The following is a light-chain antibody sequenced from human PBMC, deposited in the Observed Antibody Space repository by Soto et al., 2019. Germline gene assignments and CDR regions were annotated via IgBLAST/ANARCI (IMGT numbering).Light chain of an antibody. J-gene: IGKJ4*01. CDR2: AAS. CDR3: LQHNSYPLT. CDR1: QGISNY. V-gene: IGKV1-17*03. Sequence: DIRMTQSPSAMSAPVGDRVTITCRASQGISNYLVWFQQKPGKGPKRLISAASTLQSGVPSRFSGSGSGTEFTLTISSLQPEDFATYYCLQHNSYPLTFGGGNKVEIK.